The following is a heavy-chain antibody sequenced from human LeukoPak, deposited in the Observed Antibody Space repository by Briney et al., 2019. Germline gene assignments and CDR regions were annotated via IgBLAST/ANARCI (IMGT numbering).Heavy chain of an antibody. CDR3: ARVEAAAGTVDY. J-gene: IGHJ4*02. Sequence: PGGSLRLSCAASGFTFSSYGMHWVRQAPGKGLEWVSYISSSGSTIYYADSVKGRFTISRDNAKNSLYLQMNSLRAEDTAVYYCARVEAAAGTVDYWGQGTLVTVSS. CDR2: ISSSGSTI. CDR1: GFTFSSYG. V-gene: IGHV3-48*04. D-gene: IGHD6-13*01.